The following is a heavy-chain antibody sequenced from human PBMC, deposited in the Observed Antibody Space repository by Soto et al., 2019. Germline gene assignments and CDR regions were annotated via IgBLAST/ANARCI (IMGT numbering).Heavy chain of an antibody. V-gene: IGHV3-30*18. CDR2: ISYEGSSK. Sequence: QVQLVESGGGVVQPGRSLRLSCAASGFTFSTYGMHWVRQAPGKGLEWVAFISYEGSSKYYADSVKGRFTISRDNSKNPVHLQMNSLRPEATVVYSCAKEIAGAGVPFYYFGLDLWGQGTTVTVSS. J-gene: IGHJ6*02. CDR3: AKEIAGAGVPFYYFGLDL. CDR1: GFTFSTYG. D-gene: IGHD6-13*01.